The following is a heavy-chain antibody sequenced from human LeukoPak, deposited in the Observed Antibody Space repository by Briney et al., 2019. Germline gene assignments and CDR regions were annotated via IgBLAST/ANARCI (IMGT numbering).Heavy chain of an antibody. CDR3: ATERNFDYVWGSFRHSLLP. V-gene: IGHV4-38-2*02. J-gene: IGHJ5*02. CDR1: GSSISSAYY. Sequence: SETLSLTCTLSGSSISSAYYWGWIRQPPGKGLEWIGSISHSGTTNYNPSLNSRVTISVDTSKNQFSLKLNSVTAADTAVYYCATERNFDYVWGSFRHSLLPWGQGTLVTVSS. D-gene: IGHD3-16*02. CDR2: ISHSGTT.